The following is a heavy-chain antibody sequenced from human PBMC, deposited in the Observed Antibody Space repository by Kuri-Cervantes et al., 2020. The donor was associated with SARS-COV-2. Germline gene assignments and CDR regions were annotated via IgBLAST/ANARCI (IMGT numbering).Heavy chain of an antibody. J-gene: IGHJ4*02. V-gene: IGHV4-39*01. CDR3: ARSLIASAVPGDH. D-gene: IGHD3-16*01. CDR1: GDSISSNSYF. CDR2: IYYTGST. Sequence: SETLSLTCTVSGDSISSNSYFWGWIRQPPGRGLEWIGNIYYTGSTSYSAALKSRVTISLDTSKDQFSLKVGSVTAADTAVYFCARSLIASAVPGDHWGQGTLVTVSS.